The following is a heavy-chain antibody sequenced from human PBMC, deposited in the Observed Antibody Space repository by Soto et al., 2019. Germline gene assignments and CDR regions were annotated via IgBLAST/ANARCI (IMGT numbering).Heavy chain of an antibody. Sequence: QVQLVESGGGVVQPGRSLRLSCAASGFTFSSYGMHWVRQAPGKGLEWVAVIWFDGSNKYYADSVKGRFTISRDNSKNTLYLQMNSLRAEDTAVYYCAREAHSSGWYGYFDHWGQGTLVTVSS. D-gene: IGHD6-19*01. CDR2: IWFDGSNK. V-gene: IGHV3-33*01. CDR3: AREAHSSGWYGYFDH. J-gene: IGHJ4*02. CDR1: GFTFSSYG.